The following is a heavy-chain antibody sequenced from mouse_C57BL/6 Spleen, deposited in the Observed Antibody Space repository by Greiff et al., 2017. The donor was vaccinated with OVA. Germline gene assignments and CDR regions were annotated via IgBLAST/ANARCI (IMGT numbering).Heavy chain of an antibody. J-gene: IGHJ3*01. CDR1: GYSITSGYY. CDR2: ISYDGSN. Sequence: VQLQQSGPGLVKPSQSLSLTCSVTGYSITSGYYWNWIRQFPGNKLEWMGYISYDGSNNYNPSLKNRISITRDTSKNQFFLKLNSVTTEDTATYYCARRSDGYYWFAYWGQGTLVTVSA. CDR3: ARRSDGYYWFAY. D-gene: IGHD2-3*01. V-gene: IGHV3-6*01.